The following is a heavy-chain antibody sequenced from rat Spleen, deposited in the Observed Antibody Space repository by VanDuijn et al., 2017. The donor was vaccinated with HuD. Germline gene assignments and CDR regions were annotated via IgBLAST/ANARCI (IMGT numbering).Heavy chain of an antibody. Sequence: EVQLVESDGGLVQPGRSLKLSCAASGFIFSDFDMAWVRQAPKKGLEWVAAIVDDGSNTFYRDSVKGRFTISRNNAKSTLYLQMDSLRSEDTATYYCTREGGTVGPFDYWGQGVMVTVSS. J-gene: IGHJ2*01. CDR2: IVDDGSNT. V-gene: IGHV5-17*01. D-gene: IGHD1-11*01. CDR3: TREGGTVGPFDY. CDR1: GFIFSDFD.